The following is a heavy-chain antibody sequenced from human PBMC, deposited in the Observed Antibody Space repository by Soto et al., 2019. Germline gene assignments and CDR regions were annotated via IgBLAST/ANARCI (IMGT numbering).Heavy chain of an antibody. CDR2: IIPIFGTA. D-gene: IGHD3-22*01. V-gene: IGHV1-69*13. CDR3: ARGIHTMIRSLGY. J-gene: IGHJ4*02. CDR1: GGTFSSYA. Sequence: ASVKVSCKASGGTFSSYAISWVRQAPGQGLEWMGGIIPIFGTANYAQKFQGRVTITADESTSTAYMELSSLRSEDTAVYYCARGIHTMIRSLGYWGQGTLVTVSS.